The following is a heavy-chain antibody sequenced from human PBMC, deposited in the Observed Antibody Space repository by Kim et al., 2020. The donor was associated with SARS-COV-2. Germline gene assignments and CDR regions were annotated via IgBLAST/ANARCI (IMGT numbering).Heavy chain of an antibody. Sequence: ASVKVSCKASGYTFTSYAMNWVRQAPGQGLEWMGWINTNTGNPTYAQGFTGRFVFSLDTSVSTAYLQISSLKAEDTAVYYCARGAQQQLVQVLWYFDLWGRGTLVTVSS. CDR1: GYTFTSYA. D-gene: IGHD6-13*01. CDR3: ARGAQQQLVQVLWYFDL. J-gene: IGHJ2*01. V-gene: IGHV7-4-1*02. CDR2: INTNTGNP.